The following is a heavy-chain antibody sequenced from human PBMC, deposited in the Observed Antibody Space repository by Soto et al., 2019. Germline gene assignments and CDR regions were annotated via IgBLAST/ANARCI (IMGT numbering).Heavy chain of an antibody. V-gene: IGHV3-30*18. CDR1: GLSFSNYG. Sequence: QVQLVESGGGVVQPGRSLRLSCATSGLSFSNYGMHWVRQAPGKGLEWMAVISYDGNNKYYADSVKGRFTISRDNSKNTVYLQMNSVRTEDTAVYYCAKDGYKDRGSSEFDYWGQGTLVTVSS. J-gene: IGHJ4*02. CDR2: ISYDGNNK. CDR3: AKDGYKDRGSSEFDY. D-gene: IGHD1-26*01.